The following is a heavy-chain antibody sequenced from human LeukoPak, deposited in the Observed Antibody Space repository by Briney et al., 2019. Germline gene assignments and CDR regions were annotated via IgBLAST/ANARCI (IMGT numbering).Heavy chain of an antibody. V-gene: IGHV3-21*01. CDR2: ISTSSTYI. D-gene: IGHD3-22*01. Sequence: GGSLRLSCAASGFSFSNYNINWVRQAPGKALEWVSSISTSSTYIFYADSVKGRFTISRDNAKNSLYLQMNSLRADDTAVYYCATGKHYYDSSGYYFYYFDYWGQGTLVTVSS. J-gene: IGHJ4*02. CDR3: ATGKHYYDSSGYYFYYFDY. CDR1: GFSFSNYN.